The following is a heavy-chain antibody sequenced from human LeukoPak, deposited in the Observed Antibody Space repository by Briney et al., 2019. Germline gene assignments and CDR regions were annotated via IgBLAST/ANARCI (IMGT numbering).Heavy chain of an antibody. V-gene: IGHV1-2*02. CDR3: ARGDEVGATTPFDY. D-gene: IGHD1-26*01. CDR1: GYTFTGYY. J-gene: IGHJ4*02. Sequence: ASVTVSCKASGYTFTGYYMHWVRQAPGQGLEWMGWINPNSGGTNYAQKFQGRVTMTRDTSISTAYMELSRLRSDDTAVYYCARGDEVGATTPFDYWGQGTLVTVSS. CDR2: INPNSGGT.